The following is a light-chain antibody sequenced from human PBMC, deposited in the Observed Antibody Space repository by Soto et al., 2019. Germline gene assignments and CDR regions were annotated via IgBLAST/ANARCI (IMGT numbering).Light chain of an antibody. Sequence: EILLTQSPGTLSLSPGERSTLSCRASQSVSSTYLSWYQLKPGQAPRLLIYGASSRATGIPDRFSGGGSGTDFTLTISRLEPEDFALYYCQQYGYSFRSFGQGTKVEL. V-gene: IGKV3-20*01. J-gene: IGKJ1*01. CDR2: GAS. CDR3: QQYGYSFRS. CDR1: QSVSSTY.